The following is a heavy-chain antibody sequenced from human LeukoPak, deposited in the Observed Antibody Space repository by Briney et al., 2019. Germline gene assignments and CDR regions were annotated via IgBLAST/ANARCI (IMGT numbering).Heavy chain of an antibody. J-gene: IGHJ1*01. Sequence: GGSLRLSCAASGFTFSSYAMHWVRQVPGKGLEWVAVISYDGSNKYYADSVKGRFTISRDNSKNTLYLQMNSLRAEDTAVYYCARDPLPSIYDYGDYGHFQHWGQGTLVTVSS. V-gene: IGHV3-30-3*01. CDR2: ISYDGSNK. D-gene: IGHD4-17*01. CDR3: ARDPLPSIYDYGDYGHFQH. CDR1: GFTFSSYA.